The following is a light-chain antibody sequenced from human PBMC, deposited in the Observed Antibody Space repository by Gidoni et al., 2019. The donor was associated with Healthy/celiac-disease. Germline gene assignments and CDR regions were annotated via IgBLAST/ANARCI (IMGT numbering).Light chain of an antibody. CDR2: DAS. CDR1: QSVSSY. V-gene: IGKV3-11*01. CDR3: QQRSNWPPEIT. J-gene: IGKJ3*01. Sequence: EIVLTQSPATLSLSPGERATLSCRDSQSVSSYLAWYQQKPGQAPRLLIYDASNRATGIPARFSGSGSGTDFTLTISSLEPEDFAVYYCQQRSNWPPEITFGPGTKVDIK.